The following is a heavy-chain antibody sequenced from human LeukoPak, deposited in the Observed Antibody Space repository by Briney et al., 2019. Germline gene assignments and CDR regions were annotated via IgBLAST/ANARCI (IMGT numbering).Heavy chain of an antibody. Sequence: GGSLRLSCAASEFTFSGYWMRWVRQAPGKGLVWVSRINSDGSGTSYADSVKGRFTVSRDNAKNTLYLQMNSLRVEDTAVYYCARDRKYQPDYWGQGTLVTVSS. D-gene: IGHD2-2*01. V-gene: IGHV3-74*01. CDR1: EFTFSGYW. J-gene: IGHJ4*02. CDR2: INSDGSGT. CDR3: ARDRKYQPDY.